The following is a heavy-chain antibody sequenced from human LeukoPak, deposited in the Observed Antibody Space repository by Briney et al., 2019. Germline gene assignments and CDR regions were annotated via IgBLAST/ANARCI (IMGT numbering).Heavy chain of an antibody. V-gene: IGHV3-49*04. CDR2: IRSKAFGGTT. Sequence: GGSLRLSCAASGFTVSSNYMSWVRQAPGKGLEWVGFIRSKAFGGTTEYAASVKGRFTISRDDSKSIAYLQMNSLKTEDTAMYYCTRETSPVAGTIDYWGQGTLVTVAS. CDR1: GFTVSSNY. D-gene: IGHD6-19*01. J-gene: IGHJ4*02. CDR3: TRETSPVAGTIDY.